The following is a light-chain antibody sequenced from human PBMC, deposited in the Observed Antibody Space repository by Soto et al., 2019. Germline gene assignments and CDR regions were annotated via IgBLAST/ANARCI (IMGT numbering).Light chain of an antibody. CDR2: EVS. CDR3: ASYAGSNSYV. J-gene: IGLJ1*01. V-gene: IGLV2-8*01. Sequence: QSVLTQPPSASGSLGHSVTISCTGTSSDVGGYNFVSWYQHHPGKAPKLLIYEVSQRPSGVPDRFSGSKSGDTASLTVSGLQAGDEADYYCASYAGSNSYVFGTGTKLTVL. CDR1: SSDVGGYNF.